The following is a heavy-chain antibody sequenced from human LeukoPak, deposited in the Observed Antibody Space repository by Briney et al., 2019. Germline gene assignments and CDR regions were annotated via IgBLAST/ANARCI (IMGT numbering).Heavy chain of an antibody. CDR3: AKHVSGRLFYFDY. CDR2: ISGTGYNT. J-gene: IGHJ4*02. V-gene: IGHV3-23*01. Sequence: GGSLRLSCAASGFTFRNCAMSWVRQAPGKGLEWVSGISGTGYNTYYADSVKGRFTISRDNSKNTLYLQMNSLGAEDTAVYYCAKHVSGRLFYFDYWGQRTLVTVSS. D-gene: IGHD3-10*01. CDR1: GFTFRNCA.